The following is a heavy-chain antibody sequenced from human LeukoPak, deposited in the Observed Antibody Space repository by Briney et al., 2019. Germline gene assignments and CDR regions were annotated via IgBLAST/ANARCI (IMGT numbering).Heavy chain of an antibody. CDR1: GFDFSSNW. D-gene: IGHD2-21*01. V-gene: IGHV3-74*01. J-gene: IGHJ4*02. CDR3: AKDHYSSIDY. Sequence: PGGSLGLSCAASGFDFSSNWMHWVRHAPGQGLVWVSRIKGDGISTNYADSVKGRFTISRDIAKNTLYLQMNSLRAEDTGVYYCAKDHYSSIDYWGRGTPVTVSS. CDR2: IKGDGIST.